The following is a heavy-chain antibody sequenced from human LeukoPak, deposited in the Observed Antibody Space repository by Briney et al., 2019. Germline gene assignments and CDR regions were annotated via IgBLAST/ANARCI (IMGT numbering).Heavy chain of an antibody. CDR3: ARHLSGVMQLWSRGGMDV. V-gene: IGHV4-30-2*01. J-gene: IGHJ6*02. Sequence: PSQSLSLTCAVSGGSISSGGYSWSWIRQPPGKGLEWIGYIYHSGSTYYNPSLKSRVTISVDTYKHQFSLKLSSVTAADTAVYYCARHLSGVMQLWSRGGMDVWGQGTTVTVSS. CDR2: IYHSGST. CDR1: GGSISSGGYS. D-gene: IGHD5-18*01.